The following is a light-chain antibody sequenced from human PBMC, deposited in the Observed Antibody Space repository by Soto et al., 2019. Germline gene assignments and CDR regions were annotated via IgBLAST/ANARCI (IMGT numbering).Light chain of an antibody. CDR2: EVT. CDR3: SSYTSSAYVV. V-gene: IGLV2-14*01. Sequence: QSALTQPASVSGSPGQSITISCTGTSSDVGGFNYVSWYQLHPGKAPKLMIYEVTNRPSGISNRFSGSKSGNTASLTISGLQAEDEADCYCSSYTSSAYVVFGGGTQLTVL. CDR1: SSDVGGFNY. J-gene: IGLJ2*01.